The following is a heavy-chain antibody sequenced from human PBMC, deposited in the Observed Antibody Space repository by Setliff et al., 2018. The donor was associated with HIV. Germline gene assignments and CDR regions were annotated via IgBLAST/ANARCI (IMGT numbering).Heavy chain of an antibody. CDR3: ASTGLLLPRFGASYYYYGMDV. Sequence: GSLRLSCAASGFSFSSYWMSWVRQAPGKGLEWLSYIGSSGTPIYYADSVKGRFTISRDNAKNSLYLQMNSLRAEDTAVYFCASTGLLLPRFGASYYYYGMDVWGQGTTVTVSS. D-gene: IGHD3-10*01. V-gene: IGHV3-48*04. J-gene: IGHJ6*02. CDR1: GFSFSSYW. CDR2: IGSSGTPI.